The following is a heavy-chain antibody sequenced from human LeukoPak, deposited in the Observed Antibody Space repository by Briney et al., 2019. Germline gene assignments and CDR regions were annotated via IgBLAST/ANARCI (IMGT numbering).Heavy chain of an antibody. CDR1: GYTFTTHG. V-gene: IGHV1-18*01. J-gene: IGHJ2*01. CDR3: ARDGYFDL. CDR2: ISAHNGNT. Sequence: GASVKVSCKASGYTFTTHGIAWVRQAPGQRLEWMGWISAHNGNTNYAQSLQGRVTMTTDTSTNTAYMELRSPRSDDTAVYYCARDGYFDLWGRGTLVTVSS.